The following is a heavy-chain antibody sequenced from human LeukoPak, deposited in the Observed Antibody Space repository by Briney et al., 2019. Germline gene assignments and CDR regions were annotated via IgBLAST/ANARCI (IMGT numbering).Heavy chain of an antibody. CDR2: ISSSGSTI. J-gene: IGHJ4*02. D-gene: IGHD3-10*01. CDR1: LFTFSDYN. V-gene: IGHV3-11*04. CDR3: ARARHYYGSGSYIY. Sequence: GSLRLSRAASLFTFSDYNMSWIRQAPGKGLEWVSYISSSGSTIYYADSVKGRFTISRDNAKNSLYLQMNSLRAEDTAVYYCARARHYYGSGSYIYWGQGTLVTVSS.